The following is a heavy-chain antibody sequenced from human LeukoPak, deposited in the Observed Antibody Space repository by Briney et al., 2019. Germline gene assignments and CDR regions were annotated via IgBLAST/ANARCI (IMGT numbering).Heavy chain of an antibody. CDR1: GFTFSSYA. J-gene: IGHJ5*02. V-gene: IGHV3-23*01. Sequence: GGSLRLSCAASGFTFSSYAMSRVRQAPGKGLEWVSAISGSGGSTYYADSVKGRFTISRDNSKNTLYLQMNSLRAEDTAVYYCAKDGDKYYYDSSAPWFDPWGQGTLVTVSS. D-gene: IGHD3-22*01. CDR2: ISGSGGST. CDR3: AKDGDKYYYDSSAPWFDP.